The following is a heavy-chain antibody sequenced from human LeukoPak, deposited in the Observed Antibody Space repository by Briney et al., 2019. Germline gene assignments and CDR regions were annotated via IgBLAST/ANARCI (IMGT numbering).Heavy chain of an antibody. D-gene: IGHD5-12*01. CDR3: ARNIVATSSPYYGMDV. J-gene: IGHJ6*02. CDR2: INPNSGGT. V-gene: IGHV1-2*06. CDR1: GYTFTGYY. Sequence: WASVKVSCKASGYTFTGYYMHWVRQAPGRGLEWMGRINPNSGGTNYAQKFQGRVTMTRDTSISTAYMELSRLRSDDTAVYYCARNIVATSSPYYGMDVWGQGTTVTVSS.